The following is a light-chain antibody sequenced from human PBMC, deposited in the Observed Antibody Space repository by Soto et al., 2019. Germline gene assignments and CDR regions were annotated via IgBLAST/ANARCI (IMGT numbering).Light chain of an antibody. J-gene: IGKJ1*01. V-gene: IGKV1-17*01. CDR3: LQQNSYTGT. CDR2: AAS. CDR1: QDIRSD. Sequence: DIQMTQSPSSLSASVGDRVTITCRASQDIRSDLGWYQQRPGKAPKRLIYAASRLQSGVPSRFSGSGSGTEFTLTISSLQPEDFATYYCLQQNSYTGTFGQGTKVDIK.